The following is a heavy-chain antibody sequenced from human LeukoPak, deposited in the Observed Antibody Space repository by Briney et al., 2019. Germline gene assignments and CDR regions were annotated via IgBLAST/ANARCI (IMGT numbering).Heavy chain of an antibody. V-gene: IGHV3-13*04. CDR2: IGKTGDT. CDR3: ARGAGDGFNP. Sequence: GGSLRLSCAASGFTFSTYDMHWVRQVKGKSLEWVSSIGKTGDTYYLDSVKGRFTISRENAKNAVYLQMNSLRVGDTAVYYCARGAGDGFNPWGQGTLVTVSS. D-gene: IGHD3-16*01. CDR1: GFTFSTYD. J-gene: IGHJ5*02.